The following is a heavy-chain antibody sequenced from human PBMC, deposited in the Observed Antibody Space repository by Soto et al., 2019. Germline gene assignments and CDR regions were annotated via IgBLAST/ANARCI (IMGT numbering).Heavy chain of an antibody. CDR2: IIRSESDT. D-gene: IGHD3-22*01. V-gene: IGHV3-23*01. CDR3: AKSFRPFDRSGYQLFDH. J-gene: IGHJ5*02. Sequence: PGGSLRLSCAASGFTFSSYALSWVRQAPGNGLEWVSTIIRSESDTHYADSVKGRFTISRDIAKNTLFLQLNSLRAEDTAVYFCAKSFRPFDRSGYQLFDHWGQGTLVTVSS. CDR1: GFTFSSYA.